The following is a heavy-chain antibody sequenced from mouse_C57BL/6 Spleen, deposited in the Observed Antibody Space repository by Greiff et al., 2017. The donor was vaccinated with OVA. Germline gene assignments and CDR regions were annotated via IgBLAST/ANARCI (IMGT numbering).Heavy chain of an antibody. Sequence: VKLMESGAELVTPGASVKISCKASGYAFRRYWMNWVQQRPGQGLEWIGQIYPGDGDTNYNGQFQGKATLTADNSSSTSYMQLSSLTSDDSAVGVCTRKLGGYFDVWGTGTTVTVSS. J-gene: IGHJ1*03. CDR1: GYAFRRYW. CDR3: TRKLGGYFDV. V-gene: IGHV1-80*01. CDR2: IYPGDGDT. D-gene: IGHD1-1*02.